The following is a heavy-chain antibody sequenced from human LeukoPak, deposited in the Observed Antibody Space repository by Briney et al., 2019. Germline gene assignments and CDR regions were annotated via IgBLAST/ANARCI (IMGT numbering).Heavy chain of an antibody. Sequence: GGSLRLSCAASGFAFNSYWMTWVRQAPGKGLEWVANIKPDGSEKYYVDSVKGRFTISRDNTRNSLYLQMNSLRAEDTAVYYCARTSSYYDVLTGYYYYYYMDVWGKGTTVTISS. CDR3: ARTSSYYDVLTGYYYYYYMDV. CDR1: GFAFNSYW. CDR2: IKPDGSEK. D-gene: IGHD3-9*01. V-gene: IGHV3-7*03. J-gene: IGHJ6*03.